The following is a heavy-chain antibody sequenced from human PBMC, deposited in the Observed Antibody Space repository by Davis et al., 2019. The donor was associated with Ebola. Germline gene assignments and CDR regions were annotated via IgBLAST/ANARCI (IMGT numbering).Heavy chain of an antibody. V-gene: IGHV1-2*02. J-gene: IGHJ4*02. CDR1: GYTFTGYY. D-gene: IGHD3-22*01. CDR2: INPNSGGT. Sequence: ASVKVSCKASGYTFTGYYMHWVRQAPGQGLEWMGWINPNSGGTNYAQKFQGRVTMTRDTSISTAYMELNRLRSDDTAVYYCARGGTSRGIVVVPSGYWGQGTLVTVSS. CDR3: ARGGTSRGIVVVPSGY.